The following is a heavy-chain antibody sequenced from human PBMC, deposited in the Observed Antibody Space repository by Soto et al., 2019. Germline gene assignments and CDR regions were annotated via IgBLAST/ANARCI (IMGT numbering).Heavy chain of an antibody. D-gene: IGHD6-13*01. CDR2: IYHSGST. J-gene: IGHJ6*02. CDR1: GGSVLSTNW. Sequence: QVQLQESGPGLVKPSGTLSLSCGVSGGSVLSTNWWTWVRLPPGKGLEWIGEIYHSGSTNYNPSLKGRVTISLDKSKNQFALHLSPMTAADTAVYYCARLYSTRYNSAGLDVWGQGTPVTVS. V-gene: IGHV4-4*02. CDR3: ARLYSTRYNSAGLDV.